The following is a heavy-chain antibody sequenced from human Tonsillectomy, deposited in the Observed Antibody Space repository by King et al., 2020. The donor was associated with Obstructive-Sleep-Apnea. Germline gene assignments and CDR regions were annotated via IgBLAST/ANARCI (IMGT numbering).Heavy chain of an antibody. Sequence: QLQESGPGLVKPSQTLSLTCTVSGGSISSGGYYWSWIRQHPGKGLEWIGYIYYSGSTYYNPSLKSRVTISVDTSKNQFPLKLSSVSAADTAVYYCASGPPDLEGGMDVWGQGTTVTVSS. CDR2: IYYSGST. V-gene: IGHV4-31*03. CDR1: GGSISSGGYY. J-gene: IGHJ6*02. CDR3: ASGPPDLEGGMDV.